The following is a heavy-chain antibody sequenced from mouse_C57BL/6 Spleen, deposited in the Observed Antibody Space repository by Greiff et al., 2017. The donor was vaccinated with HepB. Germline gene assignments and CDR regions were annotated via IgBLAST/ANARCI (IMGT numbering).Heavy chain of an antibody. Sequence: EVKLVESGGGLVKPGGSLKLSCAASGFTFSDYGMHWVRQAPEKGLEWVAYISSGSSTIYYADTVKGRFTISSDNAKNTLFLQMTSLRSEDTAMYYCARPWEYDFDYWGQGTTLTVSS. CDR3: ARPWEYDFDY. J-gene: IGHJ2*01. CDR2: ISSGSSTI. V-gene: IGHV5-17*01. D-gene: IGHD4-1*01. CDR1: GFTFSDYG.